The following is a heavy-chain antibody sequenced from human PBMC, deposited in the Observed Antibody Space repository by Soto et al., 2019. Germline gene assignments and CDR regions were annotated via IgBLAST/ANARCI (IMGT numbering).Heavy chain of an antibody. CDR1: XFTFGDYA. D-gene: IGHD5-18*01. Sequence: SLRLACTASXFTFGDYAMSWVRQAPGKGLEWVGFIRSKAYGGTTEYAASVKGRFTISRDDSKSIAYLQMNSLKTEDTAVYYCTRDTAMVSLAVWGQGTLVTVSS. CDR2: IRSKAYGGTT. J-gene: IGHJ4*02. V-gene: IGHV3-49*04. CDR3: TRDTAMVSLAV.